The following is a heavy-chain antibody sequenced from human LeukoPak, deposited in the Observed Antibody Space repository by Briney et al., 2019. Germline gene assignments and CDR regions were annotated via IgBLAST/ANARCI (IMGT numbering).Heavy chain of an antibody. CDR1: GGTFSSYA. J-gene: IGHJ6*03. D-gene: IGHD6-19*01. CDR3: ARDLGSGLSYYMDV. CDR2: IIPIFGTA. Sequence: GASVKVSCKASGGTFSSYAISWVRQAPGQGLEWMGGIIPIFGTANYAQKFQGRVTITADESTSTAYMELSSLRSEDTAVYYCARDLGSGLSYYMDVWGKGTTVTISS. V-gene: IGHV1-69*13.